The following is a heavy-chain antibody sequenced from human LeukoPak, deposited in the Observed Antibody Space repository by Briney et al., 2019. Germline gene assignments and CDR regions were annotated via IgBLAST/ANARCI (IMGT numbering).Heavy chain of an antibody. D-gene: IGHD3-9*01. V-gene: IGHV3-7*01. CDR2: IKQDGSEK. CDR1: GFTFSTYW. Sequence: GRSLRLSCAASGFTFSTYWMRWVRHAPGKGLEWVANIKQDGSEKYYVDSVKGRFTISRDNARNSLYLQMNSLRAEDTAVYYCARDRRLVTGANFDFWGQGTLVTVSS. CDR3: ARDRRLVTGANFDF. J-gene: IGHJ4*02.